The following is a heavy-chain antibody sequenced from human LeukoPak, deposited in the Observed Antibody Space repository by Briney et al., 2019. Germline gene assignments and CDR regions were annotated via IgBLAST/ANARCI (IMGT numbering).Heavy chain of an antibody. Sequence: SETLSLTCTVSGGSVSSGSYYWSWIRQPPGKGLEWIGYIYYSASTNYNPSLKSRVTISVDTSKNQFSLKLSSVTAADTAVYYCASQTPNGDYDYWGQGTLVTVSS. CDR1: GGSVSSGSYY. CDR3: ASQTPNGDYDY. J-gene: IGHJ4*02. V-gene: IGHV4-61*01. CDR2: IYYSAST. D-gene: IGHD4-17*01.